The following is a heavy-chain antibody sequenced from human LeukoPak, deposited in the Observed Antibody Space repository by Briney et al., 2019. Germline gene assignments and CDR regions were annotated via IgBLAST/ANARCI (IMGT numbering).Heavy chain of an antibody. D-gene: IGHD2-2*02. J-gene: IGHJ6*03. Sequence: GGSLRLSCAASGFTFSSYAMSWVRQAPGKGLEWVSAISGSGGSTYYADSVKGRFTISRDNSKNTLYLQMNSLRAEDTAVYYCAKDGRYAVPAAIRGVFMDVWGKGTTVTVSS. CDR3: AKDGRYAVPAAIRGVFMDV. CDR2: ISGSGGST. V-gene: IGHV3-23*01. CDR1: GFTFSSYA.